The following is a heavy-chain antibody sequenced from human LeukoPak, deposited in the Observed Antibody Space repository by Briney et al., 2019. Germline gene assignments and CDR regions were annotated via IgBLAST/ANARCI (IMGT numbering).Heavy chain of an antibody. Sequence: SETLSLTCTVSGGYIITSGHYWGWIRQPPGKGLEWFGSIYYTGVTSTNPFFSSRMSISVDTSKNQFSLNLTSVTAADAAVYYCARERSSSGGHNWFDPWGQGTLVTVSS. D-gene: IGHD4-23*01. CDR3: ARERSSSGGHNWFDP. J-gene: IGHJ5*02. CDR2: IYYTGVT. V-gene: IGHV4-39*07. CDR1: GGYIITSGHY.